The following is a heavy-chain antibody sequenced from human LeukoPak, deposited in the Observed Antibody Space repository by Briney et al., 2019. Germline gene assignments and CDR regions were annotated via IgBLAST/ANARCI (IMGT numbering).Heavy chain of an antibody. J-gene: IGHJ4*02. CDR3: ARDHRMLP. CDR1: GFTFSSYS. V-gene: IGHV3-21*01. D-gene: IGHD3-16*01. CDR2: ISSRSSYI. Sequence: GWALRLSCASSGFTFSSYSMNWVRQAPGKGQDRVSSISSRSSYIYYVDPVKGRFTISRDNAKNSLYLQMNSLRAEDTAVYYCARDHRMLPGGQGTLVTVSS.